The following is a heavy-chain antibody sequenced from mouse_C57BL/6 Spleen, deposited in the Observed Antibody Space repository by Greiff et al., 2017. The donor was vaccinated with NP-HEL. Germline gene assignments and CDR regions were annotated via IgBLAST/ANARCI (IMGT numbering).Heavy chain of an antibody. J-gene: IGHJ2*01. CDR3: ARVGYGEDFDY. CDR2: ISYDGSN. CDR1: GYSITSGYY. Sequence: EVKLQESGPGLVKPSQSLSLTCSVTGYSITSGYYWNWIRQFPGNKLEWMGYISYDGSNNYNPSLKNRISITRDTSKNQFFLKLNSVTTEDTATYYCARVGYGEDFDYWGQGTTLTVSS. D-gene: IGHD2-14*01. V-gene: IGHV3-6*01.